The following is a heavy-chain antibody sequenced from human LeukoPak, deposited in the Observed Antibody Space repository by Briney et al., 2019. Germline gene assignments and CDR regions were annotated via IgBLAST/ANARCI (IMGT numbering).Heavy chain of an antibody. Sequence: GGSLRLSCAASGFTFSSYEMNWVRQAPGKGLQWVSDISSSGTTIYYADSVKGRFTSSRDNAKNSLYLQMNSLRAEDTAVYYCARDFEESGYFVADFDSWGQDALDPVSS. D-gene: IGHD3-22*01. V-gene: IGHV3-48*03. CDR3: ARDFEESGYFVADFDS. CDR1: GFTFSSYE. CDR2: ISSSGTTI. J-gene: IGHJ4*02.